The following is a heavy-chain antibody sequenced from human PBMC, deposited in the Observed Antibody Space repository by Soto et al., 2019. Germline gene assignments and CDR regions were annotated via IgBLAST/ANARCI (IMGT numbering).Heavy chain of an antibody. D-gene: IGHD1-26*01. Sequence: EVQLVESGGGLVQPGGSLRLSCAASGFTFSSYSMNWVGQAPGKGLEWVSYISSSSSTIYYADSVKGRFTISRDNAKNSLYLQMNSLTAEDAAVYYCAREEGLLNWFDPWGQGTLVTVSS. J-gene: IGHJ5*02. CDR1: GFTFSSYS. CDR3: AREEGLLNWFDP. CDR2: ISSSSSTI. V-gene: IGHV3-48*01.